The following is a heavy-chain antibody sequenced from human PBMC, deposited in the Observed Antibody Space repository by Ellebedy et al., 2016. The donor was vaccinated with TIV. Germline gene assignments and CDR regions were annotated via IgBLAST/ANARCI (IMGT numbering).Heavy chain of an antibody. CDR1: GYTFTSYD. D-gene: IGHD3-22*01. J-gene: IGHJ4*02. CDR3: ARDGFPTYYYDSSGYYYFDY. V-gene: IGHV1-69*04. Sequence: SVKVSCXASGYTFTSYDISWVRQAPGQGLEWMGRIIPILGIANYAQKFQGRVTITADKSTSTAYMELSSLRSEDTAVYYCARDGFPTYYYDSSGYYYFDYWGQGTLVTVSS. CDR2: IIPILGIA.